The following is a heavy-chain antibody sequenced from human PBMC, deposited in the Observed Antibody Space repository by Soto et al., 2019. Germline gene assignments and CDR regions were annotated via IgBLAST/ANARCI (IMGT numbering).Heavy chain of an antibody. Sequence: PXESLKVSWKCSGNSFTSYLISLVLQMPGKGLEWMGRIDPSDSYTNYSPSFQGHVTISADKSISTAYLQWSSLKASDTAMYYCARHGGQDCSGGSCYLKRTGGMEVWGQGTTVTVSS. J-gene: IGHJ6*02. CDR2: IDPSDSYT. CDR3: ARHGGQDCSGGSCYLKRTGGMEV. V-gene: IGHV5-10-1*01. CDR1: GNSFTSYL. D-gene: IGHD2-15*01.